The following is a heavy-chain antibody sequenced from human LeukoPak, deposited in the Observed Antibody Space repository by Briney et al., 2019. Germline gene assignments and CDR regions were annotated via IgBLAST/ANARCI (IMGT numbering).Heavy chain of an antibody. CDR3: ARDHYDILTGQRGFDP. CDR1: GGSFSGYY. J-gene: IGHJ5*02. D-gene: IGHD3-9*01. CDR2: IYTSGST. V-gene: IGHV4-4*07. Sequence: SETLSLTCAVYGGSFSGYYWSWIRQPAGKGLEWIGRIYTSGSTNYNPSLKSRVTISVDTSKNQFSLKLSSVTAADTAVYYCARDHYDILTGQRGFDPWGQGTLVTVSS.